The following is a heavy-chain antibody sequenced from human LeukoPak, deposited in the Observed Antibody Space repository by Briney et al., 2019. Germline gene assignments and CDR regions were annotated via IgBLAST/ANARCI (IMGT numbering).Heavy chain of an antibody. V-gene: IGHV3-20*04. CDR1: GFTFSSYS. Sequence: GGSLRLSCAASGFTFSSYSMNWVRQAPGKGLEWVSNLNWNGGRTGYADSVKGRFTISRDNAKNSLYLQMNSLRAEDTALYYCAREISISIAARGGFDYWGQGTLVTVSS. J-gene: IGHJ4*02. D-gene: IGHD6-6*01. CDR3: AREISISIAARGGFDY. CDR2: LNWNGGRT.